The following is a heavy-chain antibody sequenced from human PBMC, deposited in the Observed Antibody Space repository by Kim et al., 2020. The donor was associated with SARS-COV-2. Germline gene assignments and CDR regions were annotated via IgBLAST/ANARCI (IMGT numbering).Heavy chain of an antibody. CDR1: GGSISSSGYS. J-gene: IGHJ6*02. CDR3: ARDTTDDDYGDRFYYYYYGMDV. Sequence: SETLSLTCTVSGGSISSSGYSWGWIRQPPEKGLEWIGIISYSGITNYNPSLKSRVTISVDTSKNQFSLKLTSVTAADAAVYYCARDTTDDDYGDRFYYYYYGMDVWGHGTTVTVSS. CDR2: ISYSGIT. D-gene: IGHD4-17*01. V-gene: IGHV4-39*07.